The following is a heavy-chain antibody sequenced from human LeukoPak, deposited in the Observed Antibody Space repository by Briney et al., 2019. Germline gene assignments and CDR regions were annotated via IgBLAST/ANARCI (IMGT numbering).Heavy chain of an antibody. V-gene: IGHV3-30*03. CDR2: ISYDGSNR. Sequence: GGSLRLSCAASGFTFSSYGMHWVRQAPGKGLEWVAVISYDGSNRYYADSVKGRFTISRDTSKNTLYLQMNSLRAEDTAVYYCARGVGEWFSGSDGGDAFDIWGQGTMVTVSS. J-gene: IGHJ3*02. CDR3: ARGVGEWFSGSDGGDAFDI. CDR1: GFTFSSYG. D-gene: IGHD3-10*01.